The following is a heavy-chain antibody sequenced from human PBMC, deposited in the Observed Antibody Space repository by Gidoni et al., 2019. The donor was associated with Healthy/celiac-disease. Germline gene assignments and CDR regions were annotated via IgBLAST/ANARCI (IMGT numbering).Heavy chain of an antibody. V-gene: IGHV3-15*01. CDR3: TTTYYYDSSGYY. CDR2: IKSKTDGGTT. Sequence: EVQLVESGGGLVKPGGSLRLSCAASGFTCRNAWMSWVRQAPGKGLEWVGRIKSKTDGGTTDYAAPVKGRFTISRDDSKNTLYLQMNSLKTEDTAVYYCTTTYYYDSSGYYWGQGTLVTVSS. CDR1: GFTCRNAW. D-gene: IGHD3-22*01. J-gene: IGHJ4*02.